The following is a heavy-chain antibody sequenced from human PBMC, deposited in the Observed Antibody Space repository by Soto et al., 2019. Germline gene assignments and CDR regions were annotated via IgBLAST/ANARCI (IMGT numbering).Heavy chain of an antibody. Sequence: GGSLRLSCAASGFTFSSYWMHWVRQAPGKGLVWVSRINSDGSSTSQADSVKGRFTISRDNAKNTLYLQMNSLRAEDTAVYYCARVVGYCSSTSCSNYYYMDVWGKGTTVTVSS. D-gene: IGHD2-2*03. CDR1: GFTFSSYW. CDR3: ARVVGYCSSTSCSNYYYMDV. J-gene: IGHJ6*03. V-gene: IGHV3-74*01. CDR2: INSDGSST.